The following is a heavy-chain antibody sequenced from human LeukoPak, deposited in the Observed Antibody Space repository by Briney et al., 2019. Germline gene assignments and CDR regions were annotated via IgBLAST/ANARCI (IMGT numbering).Heavy chain of an antibody. CDR3: ARDHSGWYLDY. D-gene: IGHD6-19*01. J-gene: IGHJ4*02. V-gene: IGHV3-66*02. Sequence: GGSLRLSCAASGFTVSSNYMSWVRQAPGKGPEWVSVIYSGGSTYYADSVKGRFTISRDNSKNTLYLQMNSLRAEDTAVYYCARDHSGWYLDYWGQGTLVTVSS. CDR1: GFTVSSNY. CDR2: IYSGGST.